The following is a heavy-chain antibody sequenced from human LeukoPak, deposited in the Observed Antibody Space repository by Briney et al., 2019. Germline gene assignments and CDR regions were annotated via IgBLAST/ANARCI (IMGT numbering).Heavy chain of an antibody. CDR3: ARAPTLRYFDWLQPIN. J-gene: IGHJ4*02. Sequence: SETLSLTCTVSGGSISSSSYYWAWICQPPGKGLEWIGNIYYSGNTYYNPSLESRVTISVDTSKNQFSLKLSSVTAADTAVYYCARAPTLRYFDWLQPINWGQGTLVTVSS. D-gene: IGHD3-9*01. V-gene: IGHV4-39*07. CDR2: IYYSGNT. CDR1: GGSISSSSYY.